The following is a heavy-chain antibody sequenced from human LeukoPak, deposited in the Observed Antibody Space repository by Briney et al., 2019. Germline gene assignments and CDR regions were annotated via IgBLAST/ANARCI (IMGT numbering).Heavy chain of an antibody. Sequence: GGSLRLSCAASGFTFNSYAMSWVRQAPGKGLEWVSAISGSGGSTYYADSVKGRFTISRDNSKNTLYLQMNSLRTEDTAVYYCARDRSDGFDYWGQGTLVTVSS. J-gene: IGHJ4*02. CDR1: GFTFNSYA. V-gene: IGHV3-23*01. CDR2: ISGSGGST. CDR3: ARDRSDGFDY.